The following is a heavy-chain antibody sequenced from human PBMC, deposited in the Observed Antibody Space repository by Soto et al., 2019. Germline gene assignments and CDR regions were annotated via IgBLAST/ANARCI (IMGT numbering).Heavy chain of an antibody. Sequence: QVQLVPSGAELKKPGSSVTVSCKASGGTFSSYAISWVRQAHGQGLELMGGIIPIFGTAKYAQKCQGRVRITADESTSRASMDRSSLRSKDTAVYSCAKGWGPYYYDSSGPPDWGQGTLVTVSS. CDR3: AKGWGPYYYDSSGPPD. D-gene: IGHD3-22*01. CDR1: GGTFSSYA. CDR2: IIPIFGTA. V-gene: IGHV1-69*01. J-gene: IGHJ4*02.